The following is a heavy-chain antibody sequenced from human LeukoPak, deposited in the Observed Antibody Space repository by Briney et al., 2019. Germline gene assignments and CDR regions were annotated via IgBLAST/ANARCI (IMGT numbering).Heavy chain of an antibody. CDR2: IYYSGST. D-gene: IGHD6-13*01. Sequence: SETLSLTCTVSGGSISSSSYYWGWIRQPPGKGLEWIGSIYYSGSTYYNPSLKSRVTISVDTSKNQFSLKLSSVTAADTAVYYCARARSSWYFVHWGQGTLVTVSS. CDR1: GGSISSSSYY. V-gene: IGHV4-39*07. CDR3: ARARSSWYFVH. J-gene: IGHJ4*02.